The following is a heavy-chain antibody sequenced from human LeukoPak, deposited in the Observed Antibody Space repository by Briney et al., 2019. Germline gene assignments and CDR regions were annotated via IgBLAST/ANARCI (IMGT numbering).Heavy chain of an antibody. CDR2: IYHSGCT. CDR3: ARDGYNPIAY. J-gene: IGHJ4*02. Sequence: SETLSLTCTVSGGSISSSSYYWGWIRQPPGKGLEWIGTIYHSGCTYYNPSLKSRVTISVDTSKNQFSLKLSSVTAADTAVYYCARDGYNPIAYWGQGTLVTVSS. CDR1: GGSISSSSYY. V-gene: IGHV4-39*02. D-gene: IGHD5-24*01.